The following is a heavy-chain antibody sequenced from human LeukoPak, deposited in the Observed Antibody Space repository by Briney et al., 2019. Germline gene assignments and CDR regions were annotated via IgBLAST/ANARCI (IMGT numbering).Heavy chain of an antibody. CDR2: INHSGST. CDR3: ARGGWLEDAFDI. Sequence: PSETLSLTCAVYGGSFSGYYWSWIRQPPGKGLEWIGEINHSGSTNYNPSLKSRVTISVDMSKNQFSLKLSSVTAADTAVYYCARGGWLEDAFDIWGQGTMVTVSS. V-gene: IGHV4-34*01. J-gene: IGHJ3*02. D-gene: IGHD6-19*01. CDR1: GGSFSGYY.